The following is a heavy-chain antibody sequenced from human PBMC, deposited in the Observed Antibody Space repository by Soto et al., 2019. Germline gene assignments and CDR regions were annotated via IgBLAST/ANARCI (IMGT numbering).Heavy chain of an antibody. Sequence: PGESLKISCKGSGYSFTSYWIGWVRQMPGKGLEWMGIIYPGDSDTRYSPSFQGQVTISADKSISTAYLQWSSLKASDTAMYYCASTTGTTHYYYGMDVWGQGTTVTVSS. D-gene: IGHD1-1*01. V-gene: IGHV5-51*01. CDR3: ASTTGTTHYYYGMDV. J-gene: IGHJ6*02. CDR1: GYSFTSYW. CDR2: IYPGDSDT.